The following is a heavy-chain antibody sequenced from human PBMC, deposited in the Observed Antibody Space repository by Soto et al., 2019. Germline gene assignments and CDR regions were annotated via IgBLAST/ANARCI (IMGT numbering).Heavy chain of an antibody. CDR3: TKDSHWGIISPIHDH. J-gene: IGHJ4*02. V-gene: IGHV3-23*01. Sequence: EVQLWESGGGLVQPGGSLRLSCAVSGFTCRSSPMSWVRRAPGKGLEWVSGINGGDDSEHYVDSVRGRFTIIRDNSKNLPLLQMNSLRVEDTAIYHCTKDSHWGIISPIHDHWGQGTQVTVSS. CDR2: INGGDDSE. D-gene: IGHD3-16*01. CDR1: GFTCRSSP.